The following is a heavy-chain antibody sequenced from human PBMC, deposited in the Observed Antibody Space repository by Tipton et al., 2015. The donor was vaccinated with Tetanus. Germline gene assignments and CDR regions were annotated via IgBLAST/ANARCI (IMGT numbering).Heavy chain of an antibody. J-gene: IGHJ4*02. Sequence: LRLSCTVSGDSISSYYWNWIRQSPVKGLEWIGYINSGSTHYNPSLKSRVTISVDTSKNQFSLKLTSVTAADTAVYYCARIHDFWSGYFDFWGQGTLVTVSS. V-gene: IGHV4-59*01. CDR2: INSGST. D-gene: IGHD3-3*01. CDR1: GDSISSYY. CDR3: ARIHDFWSGYFDF.